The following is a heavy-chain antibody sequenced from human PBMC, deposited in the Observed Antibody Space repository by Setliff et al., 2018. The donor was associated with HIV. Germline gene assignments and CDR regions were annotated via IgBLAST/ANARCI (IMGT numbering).Heavy chain of an antibody. J-gene: IGHJ4*02. CDR1: GYTFTGYY. CDR3: ARDPPYDSSGYYLGLDYYFDD. CDR2: INPNSGGT. V-gene: IGHV1-2*02. Sequence: ASVKVSCKASGYTFTGYYMHWVRQAPGQGLEWMGRINPNSGGTNYAQKFQGRVTMTRDTSISTAYMELSRLRSDDTAVYYCARDPPYDSSGYYLGLDYYFDDWGQGTQVTVSS. D-gene: IGHD3-22*01.